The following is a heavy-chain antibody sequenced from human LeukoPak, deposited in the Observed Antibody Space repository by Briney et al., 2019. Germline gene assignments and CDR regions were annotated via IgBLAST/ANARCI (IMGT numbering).Heavy chain of an antibody. J-gene: IGHJ4*02. V-gene: IGHV1-69*06. CDR3: ARGALRYFDPNRIKGGYFDY. D-gene: IGHD3-9*01. Sequence: ASVKVSCKASGGTFSSYAISWVRQAPGQGLGGMGGIIPIFGTASYAQKFQGRVTITAYKSTSTAYMELSSLRSEDTAVYYCARGALRYFDPNRIKGGYFDYWGQGTLVTVSS. CDR2: IIPIFGTA. CDR1: GGTFSSYA.